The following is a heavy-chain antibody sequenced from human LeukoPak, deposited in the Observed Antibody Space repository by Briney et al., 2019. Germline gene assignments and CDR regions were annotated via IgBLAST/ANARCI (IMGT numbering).Heavy chain of an antibody. J-gene: IGHJ4*02. Sequence: PGGSLRLSCAASGFTFSSYSMNWVRQAPGKGLEWVSSISSSSSYIYYADSVKGRFTISRDNSKNTLYLQMNSLRAEDTAVYYCARDRDIVATTFDYWGQGTLVTVSS. D-gene: IGHD5-12*01. CDR1: GFTFSSYS. CDR3: ARDRDIVATTFDY. V-gene: IGHV3-21*01. CDR2: ISSSSSYI.